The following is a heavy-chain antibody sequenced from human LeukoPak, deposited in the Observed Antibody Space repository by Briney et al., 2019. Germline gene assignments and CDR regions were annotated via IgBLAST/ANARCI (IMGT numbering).Heavy chain of an antibody. CDR1: GGSVSSYY. CDR3: AGGHNSGWRNFDY. D-gene: IGHD6-19*01. Sequence: KSSETLSLTCTVSGGSVSSYYWNWIRQPAGKGLEWIGHIYIRGATNYNPSVKSRVTMSVDTSENQFSLKVSSVTAADTAVYYCAGGHNSGWRNFDYWGQGTLVTVSS. CDR2: IYIRGAT. J-gene: IGHJ4*02. V-gene: IGHV4-4*07.